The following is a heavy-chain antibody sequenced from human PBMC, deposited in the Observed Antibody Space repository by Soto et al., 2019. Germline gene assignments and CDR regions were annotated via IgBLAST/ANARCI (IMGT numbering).Heavy chain of an antibody. CDR1: GYTFTSYD. J-gene: IGHJ4*02. V-gene: IGHV1-8*01. CDR2: INPTSEYT. Sequence: ASVKVSCKASGYTFTSYDINWVRQAPGQGLEWVGWINPTSEYTAHAQKFQGRVTLTREIPTATAYMELSSLTSEDTAVYFCARQVHPGYSSGWGPGTQVTVSS. D-gene: IGHD2-15*01. CDR3: ARQVHPGYSSG.